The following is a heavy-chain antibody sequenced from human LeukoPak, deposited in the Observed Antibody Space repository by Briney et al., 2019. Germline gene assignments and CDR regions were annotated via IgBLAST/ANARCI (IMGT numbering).Heavy chain of an antibody. Sequence: SQTLSLTCAISGDSVSTNNVAWNWIRQSPSRGLEWLGRTYYRAKWYNDYAVSVKSRIIINPDTSKNQFSLQLNSVTPDDTAVYYCAREDLGAAYFDFWGQGTLVTVSS. CDR1: GDSVSTNNVA. V-gene: IGHV6-1*01. J-gene: IGHJ4*02. CDR3: AREDLGAAYFDF. CDR2: TYYRAKWYN. D-gene: IGHD3-16*01.